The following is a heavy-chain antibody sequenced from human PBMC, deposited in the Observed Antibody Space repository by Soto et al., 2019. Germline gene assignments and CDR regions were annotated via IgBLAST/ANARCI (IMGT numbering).Heavy chain of an antibody. CDR2: MYNTGST. CDR3: ARDLWGYCGADCYPLDV. D-gene: IGHD2-21*02. Sequence: SETLSLTCTGSGGSISRDYWRLFRHPPGKGLEWIGYMYNTGSTIYNPSLKSRVTISVDTSKNQFSLKLNSVTAADTAVYYCARDLWGYCGADCYPLDVWGQGTTVTVS. CDR1: GGSISRDY. J-gene: IGHJ6*02. V-gene: IGHV4-59*01.